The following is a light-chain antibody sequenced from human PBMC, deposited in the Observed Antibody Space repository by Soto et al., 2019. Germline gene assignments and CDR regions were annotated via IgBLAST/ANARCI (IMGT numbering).Light chain of an antibody. CDR1: QSISTW. V-gene: IGKV1-5*03. J-gene: IGKJ2*01. Sequence: DIQMTQFPSTLSASIGDRVTITCRASQSISTWLAWYQQKAGKAPKLLIYTASSLETGVPSRFSGSGSGTEFTLTISSLQPDDFAPYYCQLYNRYSPYTFGQGTRLEIK. CDR3: QLYNRYSPYT. CDR2: TAS.